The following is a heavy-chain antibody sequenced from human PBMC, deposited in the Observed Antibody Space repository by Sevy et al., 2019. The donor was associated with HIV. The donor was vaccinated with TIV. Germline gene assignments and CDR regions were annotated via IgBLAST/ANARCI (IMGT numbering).Heavy chain of an antibody. V-gene: IGHV4-31*03. CDR2: IYYSGST. Sequence: SETLSLTCTVSGGSISSGGYYWSWIRQHPGKGLEWIGYIYYSGSTYYNPSLKSRVTISVDTSKNQFSLKLSSVTAADTAVYYCARARFFEWLLSNWFDPWGQGTLVTVSS. D-gene: IGHD3-3*01. J-gene: IGHJ5*02. CDR3: ARARFFEWLLSNWFDP. CDR1: GGSISSGGYY.